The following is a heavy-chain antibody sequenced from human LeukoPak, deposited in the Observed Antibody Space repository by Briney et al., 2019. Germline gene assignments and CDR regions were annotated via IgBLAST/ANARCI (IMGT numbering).Heavy chain of an antibody. V-gene: IGHV1-18*01. CDR2: ISGYNGHT. CDR3: AGKYYDFWSGSTGYYYMDV. D-gene: IGHD3-3*01. CDR1: GYTLSSYA. Sequence: ASVKVSCKASGYTLSSYAINWVRQAPGQGLEWMGWISGYNGHTNYARKFQGRVTMTTDTSTTTAYMELRSLRSDDTAVYYCAGKYYDFWSGSTGYYYMDVWGKGTTVTVSS. J-gene: IGHJ6*03.